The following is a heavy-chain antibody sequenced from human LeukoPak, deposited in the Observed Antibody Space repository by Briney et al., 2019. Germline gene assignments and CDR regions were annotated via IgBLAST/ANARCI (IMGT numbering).Heavy chain of an antibody. D-gene: IGHD1-26*01. CDR2: IWYDGSNK. CDR3: ARGLYSGSYGGFDY. V-gene: IGHV3-33*01. CDR1: GFTFSSYG. Sequence: GGSLRLSCAASGFTFSSYGMHWVRQAPGKGLEWVAVIWYDGSNKYYADSVKGRFTISRDNSKNTLYLQMNSLRAEDTAVYYCARGLYSGSYGGFDYWGQGTLVTVSS. J-gene: IGHJ4*02.